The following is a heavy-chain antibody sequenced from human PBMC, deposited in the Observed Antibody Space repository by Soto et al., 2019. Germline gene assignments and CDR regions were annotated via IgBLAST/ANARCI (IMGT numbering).Heavy chain of an antibody. CDR1: GGSFNNYA. J-gene: IGHJ5*02. CDR2: IIPAFGAA. Sequence: ASVKVSCKSSGGSFNNYAISWVRQAPGQGLEWMGGIIPAFGAATYAQRFQGRVRITADEPTTTAFMELNSLNSEDTAVFYCTTSFYYGTGNYYNLDPWGQGALVTVSS. D-gene: IGHD3-10*01. CDR3: TTSFYYGTGNYYNLDP. V-gene: IGHV1-69*13.